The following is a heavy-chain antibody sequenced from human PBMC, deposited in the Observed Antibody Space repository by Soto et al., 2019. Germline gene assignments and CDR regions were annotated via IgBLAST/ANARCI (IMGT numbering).Heavy chain of an antibody. V-gene: IGHV4-61*01. Sequence: PSETLSLTCTVSGGSVSSGIYYWSWVRQPPGKGLEWIGYIYYSGSTNYNPSLKSRVTISVDTSNNQFSLKLTSVTAAHTAVYYCAGHDFGDHAFDHWGQGTLVTVSS. CDR1: GGSVSSGIYY. J-gene: IGHJ4*02. D-gene: IGHD4-17*01. CDR3: AGHDFGDHAFDH. CDR2: IYYSGST.